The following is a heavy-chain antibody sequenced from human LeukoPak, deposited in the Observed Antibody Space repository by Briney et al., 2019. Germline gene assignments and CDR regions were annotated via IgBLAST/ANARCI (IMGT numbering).Heavy chain of an antibody. Sequence: SETLSLTCAVSGVSFSTYYWSWICQSPEKGLEWIGEVNHSGYTNYNPSLKSRVTISVDTSKNQFSLRLNSVTAADTAVYYCARQLYGSDYWGHGTLVTVS. CDR1: GVSFSTYY. J-gene: IGHJ4*01. V-gene: IGHV4-34*01. CDR2: VNHSGYT. D-gene: IGHD4-17*01. CDR3: ARQLYGSDY.